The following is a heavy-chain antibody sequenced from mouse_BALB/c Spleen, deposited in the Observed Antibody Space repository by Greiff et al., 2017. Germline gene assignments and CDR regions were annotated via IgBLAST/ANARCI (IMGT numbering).Heavy chain of an antibody. J-gene: IGHJ4*01. CDR2: ISSGGST. V-gene: IGHV5-6-5*01. CDR1: GFTFSSYA. D-gene: IGHD2-1*01. Sequence: EVKLMESGGGLVKPGGSLKLSCAASGFTFSSYAMSWVRQTPEKRLEWVASISSGGSTYYPDSVKGRFTISRDNAKNTLYLQMSSLKSEDTAMYYCARHPTYGNSRYAMDYWGQGTSVTVSS. CDR3: ARHPTYGNSRYAMDY.